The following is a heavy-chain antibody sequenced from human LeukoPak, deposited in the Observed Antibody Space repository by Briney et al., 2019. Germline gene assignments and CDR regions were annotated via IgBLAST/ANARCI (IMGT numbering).Heavy chain of an antibody. CDR2: INHSGST. V-gene: IGHV4-34*01. CDR1: GGSFSGYY. J-gene: IGHJ4*02. Sequence: SETLSLTCAVYGGSFSGYYWSWIRQPPGKGLEGIGEINHSGSTNYNPSLKSRVTISVDTSKNQFSLKLRSVNAADTAVYYCASEDGDYGGRVYWGQGTLVTVSS. D-gene: IGHD4-17*01. CDR3: ASEDGDYGGRVY.